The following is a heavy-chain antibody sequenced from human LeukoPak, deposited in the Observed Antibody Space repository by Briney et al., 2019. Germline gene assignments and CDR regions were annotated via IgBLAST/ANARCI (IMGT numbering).Heavy chain of an antibody. CDR1: GFTFSDYA. J-gene: IGHJ4*02. D-gene: IGHD5-18*01. V-gene: IGHV3-48*01. CDR2: ISSSGSTM. CDR3: ARVWDGYSGEDY. Sequence: GGSLRLSCAASGFTFSDYAMHWVRQAPGKGLECVSYISSSGSTMHYADSVRGRFTISRDNAKKSLYLQMNSLRAEDTGVYYCARVWDGYSGEDYWGQGTLVTVSS.